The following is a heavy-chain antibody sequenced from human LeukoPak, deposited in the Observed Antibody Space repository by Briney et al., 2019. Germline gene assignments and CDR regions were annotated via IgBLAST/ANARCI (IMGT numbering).Heavy chain of an antibody. CDR1: GFSFTDCP. D-gene: IGHD3-9*01. J-gene: IGHJ4*02. Sequence: GGSLRLSCATSGFSFTDCPMNWVRQAPGKGLEWISNIRTTAEGAKYAYYADSVKGRVTISRDDGKNTLYLHMNSLRDDDTAVYYCATDQRYAFDYWGQGILVTVSS. CDR3: ATDQRYAFDY. CDR2: IRTTAEGAKYA. V-gene: IGHV3-48*02.